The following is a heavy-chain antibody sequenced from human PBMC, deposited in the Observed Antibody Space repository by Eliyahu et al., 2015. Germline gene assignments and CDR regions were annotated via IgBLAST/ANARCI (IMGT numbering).Heavy chain of an antibody. CDR1: GXXXTSYW. J-gene: IGHJ3*02. V-gene: IGHV5-51*01. CDR2: IYPGXSXT. D-gene: IGHD3-22*01. Sequence: EVQLVQSGAEVKKPGESLKISCKGSGXXXTSYWXGWVRQMPGKGLEWXGIIYPGXSXTRYSPSFQGQVTISADKSISTAYLQWSSLKASDTTMYYCARDAPSDSSGYLDAFDIWGQGTMVTVSS. CDR3: ARDAPSDSSGYLDAFDI.